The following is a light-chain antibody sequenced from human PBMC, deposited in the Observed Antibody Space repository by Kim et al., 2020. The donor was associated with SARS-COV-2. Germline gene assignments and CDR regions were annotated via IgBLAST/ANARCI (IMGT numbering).Light chain of an antibody. CDR1: ESISTY. CDR3: QQSYSPQYT. V-gene: IGKV1-39*01. Sequence: DIQMTQSPSSLSASVGDRVTITCRASESISTYLNWYQLKSGAAPKLLIYAASTLQSGVPSRFSGGGSGTDFTLSITSLQAEDFATYYCQQSYSPQYTCGQGTKLEI. J-gene: IGKJ2*01. CDR2: AAS.